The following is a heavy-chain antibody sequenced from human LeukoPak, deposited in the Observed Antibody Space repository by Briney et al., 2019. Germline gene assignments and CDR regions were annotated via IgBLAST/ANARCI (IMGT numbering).Heavy chain of an antibody. Sequence: SETLSLTRTVSGGSVSSSNYYWAWIGQPPGKGLEWIGSVFYSGDTYYNPALKSLVTISLDTSKNQFSLKLSSVTAADTAVYYCVRHNSWSGLYYFDYWGQGTLVTVSS. J-gene: IGHJ4*02. CDR1: GGSVSSSNYY. D-gene: IGHD3-3*01. CDR3: VRHNSWSGLYYFDY. CDR2: VFYSGDT. V-gene: IGHV4-39*01.